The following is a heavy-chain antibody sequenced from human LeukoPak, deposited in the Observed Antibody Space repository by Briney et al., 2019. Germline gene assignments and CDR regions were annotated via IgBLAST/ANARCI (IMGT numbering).Heavy chain of an antibody. V-gene: IGHV4-61*02. CDR1: GGSISSGSYY. J-gene: IGHJ4*02. D-gene: IGHD3-9*01. CDR2: IYTSGST. Sequence: TTSETLSLTCTVSGGSISSGSYYWRWIRQPAGKGLEWIGRIYTSGSTNYNPSLKSRFTISVDTSKNQFSLKLSSVTAADTAVYYCASGLRYFDLYYWGQGTLVTVSS. CDR3: ASGLRYFDLYY.